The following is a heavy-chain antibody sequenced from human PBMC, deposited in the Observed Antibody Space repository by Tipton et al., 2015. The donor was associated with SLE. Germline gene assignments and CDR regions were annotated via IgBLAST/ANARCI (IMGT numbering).Heavy chain of an antibody. CDR2: IYTSGST. V-gene: IGHV4-61*02. CDR3: ARDLASNHPLYYYGMDV. Sequence: TLSLTCTVSGGSISSSSYYWGWIRQPPGKGLEWIGRIYTSGSTNYNPSLKSRVTMSVDTSKNQFSLKLSSVTAADTAVYYCARDLASNHPLYYYGMDVWGQGTTVTVSS. D-gene: IGHD4-11*01. CDR1: GGSISSSSYY. J-gene: IGHJ6*02.